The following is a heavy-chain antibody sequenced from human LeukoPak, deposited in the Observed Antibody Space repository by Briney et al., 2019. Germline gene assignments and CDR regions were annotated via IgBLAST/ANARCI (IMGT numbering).Heavy chain of an antibody. CDR3: ARHYDGTGYSLDY. Sequence: PGGSLRLSCAASGFTFSSHWMTWVRQAPGKGLEWVANIKEDGSQKFYLDSVKGRFTISRDNAKDSLFLQMNSLRAEDTAVYYCARHYDGTGYSLDYWGQGTLVTVSS. D-gene: IGHD3-22*01. V-gene: IGHV3-7*01. CDR1: GFTFSSHW. CDR2: IKEDGSQK. J-gene: IGHJ4*02.